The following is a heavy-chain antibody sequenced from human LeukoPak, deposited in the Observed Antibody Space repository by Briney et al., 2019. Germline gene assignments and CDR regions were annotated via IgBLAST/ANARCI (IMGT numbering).Heavy chain of an antibody. Sequence: GASVKVSCKASGYPFTGSFMHWVRQAPGQGLEWMGWINPNSGGTNYAQKFQGRVTMTRDTSISTAYMELSRLRSDDTAVYYCARGGIQLWFLVDYWGQGTLVTVSS. V-gene: IGHV1-2*02. CDR2: INPNSGGT. J-gene: IGHJ4*02. CDR3: ARGGIQLWFLVDY. CDR1: GYPFTGSF. D-gene: IGHD5-18*01.